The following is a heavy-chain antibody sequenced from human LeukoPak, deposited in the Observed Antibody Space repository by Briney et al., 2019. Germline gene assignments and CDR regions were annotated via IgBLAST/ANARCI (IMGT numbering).Heavy chain of an antibody. Sequence: SETLSLTCTVSGGSISSDDYYWSWTRQAPGKGLEYIGYIYYTGDTHYNPSLKSRVTISLDTSKNQFSLRLNSVTAADTAVYYCARDFADTHTVTADVYYMDVWGKGTTVTVSS. J-gene: IGHJ6*03. CDR1: GGSISSDDYY. CDR2: IYYTGDT. V-gene: IGHV4-30-4*01. CDR3: ARDFADTHTVTADVYYMDV. D-gene: IGHD5-18*01.